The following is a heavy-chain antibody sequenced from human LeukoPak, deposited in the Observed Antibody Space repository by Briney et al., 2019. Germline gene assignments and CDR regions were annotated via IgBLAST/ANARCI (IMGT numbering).Heavy chain of an antibody. CDR1: GGSISSYY. Sequence: PSETLSLTCTVSGGSISSYYWSWIRQPAAQGLEWIGRIYTSGSTSYNPSLNSRVTMSVDTSKNQFSLKLSSVTAADTAVYYCARVYYYSTPFNPWGQGTLVTVSS. D-gene: IGHD3-10*01. CDR3: ARVYYYSTPFNP. J-gene: IGHJ5*02. V-gene: IGHV4-4*07. CDR2: IYTSGST.